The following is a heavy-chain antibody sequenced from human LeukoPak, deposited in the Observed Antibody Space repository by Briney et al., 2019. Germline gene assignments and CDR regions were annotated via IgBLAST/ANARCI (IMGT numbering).Heavy chain of an antibody. CDR2: INSSGGTT. Sequence: ASVKVSCKASGYTFTGYYMDWVRQAPGQGLEWMGIINSSGGTTSYAQKFQGRVTMTRDTSTSTVYMELSSLRSEDTAVHYCARGGGTAVADRKSKFDDWGQGTLVTVSS. V-gene: IGHV1-46*01. J-gene: IGHJ4*02. CDR1: GYTFTGYY. D-gene: IGHD6-19*01. CDR3: ARGGGTAVADRKSKFDD.